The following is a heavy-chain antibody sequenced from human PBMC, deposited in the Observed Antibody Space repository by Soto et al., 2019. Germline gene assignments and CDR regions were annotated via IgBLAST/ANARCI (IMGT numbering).Heavy chain of an antibody. CDR1: CYTFTSYA. Sequence: GAPVKASCQASCYTFTSYAMHWVRPAPRQRGEWMGWINAGNGNTKYSQKFQRRVTITRDTSASTAYMELSSLRSEDTAVYYCASLSIAARREYYYYYGMYVWGQGTTVTVSS. CDR3: ASLSIAARREYYYYYGMYV. V-gene: IGHV1-3*01. CDR2: INAGNGNT. J-gene: IGHJ6*02. D-gene: IGHD6-6*01.